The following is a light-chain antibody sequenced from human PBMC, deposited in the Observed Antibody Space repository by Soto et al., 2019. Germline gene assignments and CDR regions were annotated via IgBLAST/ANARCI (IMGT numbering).Light chain of an antibody. CDR3: QKLKSYPLS. CDR2: AAS. V-gene: IGKV1-9*01. CDR1: QDISSY. Sequence: DIQLTQSPSFLSASVGDRVTITCRTSQDISSYLAWYQQKPGKAPQLLISAASTLQSGVPSRFSGSGSGTEFTLTISSLLPEDFATYYCQKLKSYPLSFGGGTKVEI. J-gene: IGKJ4*01.